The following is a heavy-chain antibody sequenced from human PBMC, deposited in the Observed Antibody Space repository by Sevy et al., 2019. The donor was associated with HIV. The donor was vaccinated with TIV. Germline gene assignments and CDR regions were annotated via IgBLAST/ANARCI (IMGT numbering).Heavy chain of an antibody. J-gene: IGHJ3*02. CDR1: GFTFSSYW. Sequence: GESLKISCAASGFTFSSYWMSWVRQAPGKGLEWVANIKQDGSEKYYVDSVKGRFTISRDNAKNSLYLQMNSLRAEDTAVYYCAREGGGLLNDAFDIWGQGTMVTVSS. CDR2: IKQDGSEK. D-gene: IGHD3-10*01. V-gene: IGHV3-7*01. CDR3: AREGGGLLNDAFDI.